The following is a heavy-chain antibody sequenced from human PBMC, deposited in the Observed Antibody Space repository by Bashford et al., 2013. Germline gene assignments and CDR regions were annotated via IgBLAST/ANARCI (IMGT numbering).Heavy chain of an antibody. J-gene: IGHJ5*02. Sequence: SLRLSVQSLDSSLMIMPCTGSGKLQGRAWMGLRVLNWNSGSIGYADSVKGRFTISRDNSKNTLYLQMNSLRAEDTAVYYCAKSGCSSTTCYSSNSGWFDPGAREFWSPSPQ. D-gene: IGHD2-2*02. CDR3: AKSGCSSTTCYSSNSGWFDP. CDR2: LNWNSGSI. CDR1: DSSLMIMP. V-gene: IGHV3-9*01.